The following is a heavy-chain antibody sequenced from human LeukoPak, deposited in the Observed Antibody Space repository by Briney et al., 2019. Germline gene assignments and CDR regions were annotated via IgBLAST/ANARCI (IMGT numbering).Heavy chain of an antibody. CDR1: GGTFSSYA. V-gene: IGHV1-69*13. CDR2: IIPIFGTA. J-gene: IGHJ4*02. D-gene: IGHD2-21*02. Sequence: SVKVSCKASGGTFSSYAISWVRQAPGQGLEWMGGIIPIFGTANYAQKFQGRVTITADESTSTAYMELSRLRSEDTAVYYCASQLAYCGGDCYAAAPPIDYWGQGTLVTVSS. CDR3: ASQLAYCGGDCYAAAPPIDY.